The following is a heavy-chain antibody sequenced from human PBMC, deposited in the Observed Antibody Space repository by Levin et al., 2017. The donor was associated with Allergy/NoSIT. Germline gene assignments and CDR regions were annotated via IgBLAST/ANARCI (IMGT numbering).Heavy chain of an antibody. J-gene: IGHJ3*02. CDR3: ARTPTYYYDSSGRKVDAFDS. CDR2: IYHSGST. D-gene: IGHD3-22*01. Sequence: SETLSLTCAVSGGSISSGGYSWSWIRQPPGKGLEWIGYIYHSGSTYYNPSLKSRVTISVDRSKNQFSMKLSSVTAADTAVYYCARTPTYYYDSSGRKVDAFDSWGQGTMVTVSS. V-gene: IGHV4-30-2*01. CDR1: GGSISSGGYS.